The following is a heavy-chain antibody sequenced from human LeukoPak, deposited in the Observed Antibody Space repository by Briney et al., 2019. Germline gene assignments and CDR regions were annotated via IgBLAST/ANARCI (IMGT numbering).Heavy chain of an antibody. Sequence: GESLKISCKGSGYIFTTHWIGWVRQMPGKGLEWMGTIYPGDSDTTYSPSFQGQVTISADRSISTAYLQWSSLKASDTAMYYCAKRQVAGSGFTGAFDIWGQGTVVTVSS. J-gene: IGHJ3*02. CDR1: GYIFTTHW. V-gene: IGHV5-51*01. CDR2: IYPGDSDT. D-gene: IGHD1-14*01. CDR3: AKRQVAGSGFTGAFDI.